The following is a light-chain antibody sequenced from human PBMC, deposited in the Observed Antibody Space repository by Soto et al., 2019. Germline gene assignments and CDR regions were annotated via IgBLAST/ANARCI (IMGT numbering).Light chain of an antibody. J-gene: IGKJ2*01. CDR3: QQCYSTPYT. Sequence: DIVMTQSPDSLAVSLGERATINCKSSQSILHSSNNKNYLAWYQQKPGQPPKLLIYWASTCEAGVPNRFSGTGSGTDFTLTISSLQTEDVAVYYCQQCYSTPYTFAQGTKLEIK. CDR1: QSILHSSNNKNY. CDR2: WAS. V-gene: IGKV4-1*01.